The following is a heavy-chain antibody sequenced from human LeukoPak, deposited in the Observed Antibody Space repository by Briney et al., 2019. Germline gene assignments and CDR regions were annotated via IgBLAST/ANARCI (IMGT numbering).Heavy chain of an antibody. Sequence: GGSLRLSCAASGITFSSYGMSWVRQAPGKGLEWVSSISSTGGTTYYADSVKGRFTISRDNSKNTLYLQMNSLRAEDTAVYYCARVGYDYVWGSSTNWGQGTMVTVSS. CDR1: GITFSSYG. V-gene: IGHV3-23*01. CDR2: ISSTGGTT. J-gene: IGHJ3*01. D-gene: IGHD3-16*01. CDR3: ARVGYDYVWGSSTN.